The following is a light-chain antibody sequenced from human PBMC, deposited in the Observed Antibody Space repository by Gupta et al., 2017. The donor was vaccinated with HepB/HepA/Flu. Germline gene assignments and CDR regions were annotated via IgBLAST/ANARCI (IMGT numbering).Light chain of an antibody. Sequence: LVLTQSPATPSLSPGVRATLSCRASQSVSSYLAWYQQKPGQAPRLLIYDASNSANGSPDRFSGSGCGTDFTLTSSSRECEDFAVYYCQQRSNWLTFGGGTKVEIK. CDR2: DAS. J-gene: IGKJ4*01. V-gene: IGKV3-11*01. CDR1: QSVSSY. CDR3: QQRSNWLT.